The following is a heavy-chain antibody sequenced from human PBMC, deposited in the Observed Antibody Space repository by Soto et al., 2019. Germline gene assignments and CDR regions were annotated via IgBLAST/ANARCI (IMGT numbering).Heavy chain of an antibody. J-gene: IGHJ4*02. CDR3: AKDSSGLYYFDY. V-gene: IGHV3-23*01. D-gene: IGHD3-10*01. CDR2: ISGSGGST. Sequence: EVQLLESGGGLVQPGGSLRLSCAASGFTFSSYAMSWVRRAPGKGLEWVSAISGSGGSTYYADSVKGRFTISRDNSKNTLYLQMNSLRAEDTAVYYCAKDSSGLYYFDYWGQGTLVTVSS. CDR1: GFTFSSYA.